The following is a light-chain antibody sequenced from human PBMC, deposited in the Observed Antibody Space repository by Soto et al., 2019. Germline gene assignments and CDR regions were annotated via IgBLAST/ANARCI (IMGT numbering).Light chain of an antibody. V-gene: IGKV1-39*01. Sequence: DIQMTQSPSSLSASVGDRVTITCRASQNLDNYLNWYQQKPGKATNLLIYAASRLQSGVPSRFAGSGSGTHFTLTITSLQPEDVGTYFCQQSVSTPIYSFGQGTKVEMK. CDR1: QNLDNY. J-gene: IGKJ2*03. CDR2: AAS. CDR3: QQSVSTPIYS.